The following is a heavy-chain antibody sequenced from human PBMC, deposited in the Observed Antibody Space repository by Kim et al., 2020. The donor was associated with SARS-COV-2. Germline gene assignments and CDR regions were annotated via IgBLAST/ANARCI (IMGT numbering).Heavy chain of an antibody. J-gene: IGHJ4*02. CDR3: AKEYYYDTSASIFDY. V-gene: IGHV3-66*01. Sequence: GGSLRLSCAASGFTISKNYLSWVRQAPGKGLQWVSVLYSGGTTYYADSVKGRFTIARDNSKNTPYLQMNSLRTEDTAVYYCAKEYYYDTSASIFDYWGQGTLVTVSS. CDR2: LYSGGTT. CDR1: GFTISKNY. D-gene: IGHD3-22*01.